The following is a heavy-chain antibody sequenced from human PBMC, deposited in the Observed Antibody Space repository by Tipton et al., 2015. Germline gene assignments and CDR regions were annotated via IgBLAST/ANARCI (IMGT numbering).Heavy chain of an antibody. CDR3: ARGIGHCSNTICSQNGFDP. D-gene: IGHD2-2*01. J-gene: IGHJ5*02. CDR2: ISHSGNT. V-gene: IGHV4-38-2*01. Sequence: TLSLTCAVSAYPISSDYYWGWIRQPPGKGLEWIGSISHSGNTYYNPSLESRVTISVDKSKNHFSLKLSSVTAADTAVYYCARGIGHCSNTICSQNGFDPWGQGTLVTVSS. CDR1: AYPISSDYY.